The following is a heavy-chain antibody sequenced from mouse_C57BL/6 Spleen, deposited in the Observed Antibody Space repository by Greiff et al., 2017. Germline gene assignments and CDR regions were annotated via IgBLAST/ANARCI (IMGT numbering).Heavy chain of an antibody. D-gene: IGHD2-5*01. CDR2: INPGSGGT. CDR3: ANSNGVYPYAMDY. V-gene: IGHV1-54*01. Sequence: QVQLQQSGAELARPGASVKLSCKASGYTFTSYGIDWVKQRTGQGREWIGEINPGSGGTNYNEKFKGKATLTADKSSSTAYMQLIRLTSDDSAVYACANSNGVYPYAMDYWGTGTSVTVSS. CDR1: GYTFTSYG. J-gene: IGHJ4*01.